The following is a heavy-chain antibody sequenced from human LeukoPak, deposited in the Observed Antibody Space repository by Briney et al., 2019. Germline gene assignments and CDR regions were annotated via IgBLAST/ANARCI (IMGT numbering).Heavy chain of an antibody. V-gene: IGHV3-30*03. D-gene: IGHD5-12*01. Sequence: GRSLRLSCAASGFTFSSYGMHWVRQDPGKGLERVAVISYDGSNKYYADSVKGRFTISRDNSKNTLYLQMNSLRAEDTAVYYCARGPSGYHNTGGQGTLVTVSS. CDR2: ISYDGSNK. CDR3: ARGPSGYHNT. CDR1: GFTFSSYG. J-gene: IGHJ4*02.